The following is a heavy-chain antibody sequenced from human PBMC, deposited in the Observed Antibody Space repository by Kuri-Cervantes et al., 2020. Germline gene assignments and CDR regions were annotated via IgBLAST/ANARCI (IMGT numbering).Heavy chain of an antibody. CDR1: GFTVSSNY. V-gene: IGHV3-53*01. Sequence: GESLKISCAASGFTVSSNYMSWVRQAPGKGLEWVSVIYSGGSTYYADSVKGRFTISRDNSKNTLYLQMNSLRAEDTAVYYCARDLVSSYDSSGYPYYYGMDVWGQGTTVTVSS. CDR2: IYSGGST. D-gene: IGHD3-22*01. J-gene: IGHJ6*02. CDR3: ARDLVSSYDSSGYPYYYGMDV.